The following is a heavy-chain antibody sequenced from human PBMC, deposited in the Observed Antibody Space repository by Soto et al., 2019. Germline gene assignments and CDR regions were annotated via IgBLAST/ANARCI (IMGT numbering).Heavy chain of an antibody. CDR1: GFTFSSYW. J-gene: IGHJ5*02. CDR2: IKQDGSEK. CDR3: ARELRIAAADNYWFDP. V-gene: IGHV3-7*03. D-gene: IGHD6-13*01. Sequence: EVQLVESGGGLVQPGGSLRLSCAASGFTFSSYWMSWVRQAPGKGLEWVANIKQDGSEKYYVDSVKGRFTISRDNAKNSLYLQMNRLRAEDTDVYYCARELRIAAADNYWFDPWGQGTLVTVSS.